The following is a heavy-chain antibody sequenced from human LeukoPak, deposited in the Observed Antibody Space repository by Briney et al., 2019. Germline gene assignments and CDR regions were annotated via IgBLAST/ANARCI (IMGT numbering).Heavy chain of an antibody. CDR1: GYIFTSYH. CDR2: INPSGGST. CDR3: ATDWGASGGAL. Sequence: VSVKVSCNASGYIFTSYHMHWVRQVPGQGLEWMGIINPSGGSTNYAQKFQGRVTMTRDTSTSTVHMELSSLRSEDTAVYYCATDWGASGGALWGQGTLVTVSS. J-gene: IGHJ4*02. V-gene: IGHV1-46*01. D-gene: IGHD3-16*01.